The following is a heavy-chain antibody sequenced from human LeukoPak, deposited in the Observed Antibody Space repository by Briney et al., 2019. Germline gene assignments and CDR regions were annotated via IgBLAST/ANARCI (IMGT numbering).Heavy chain of an antibody. Sequence: GESLKISCRVFGYAFASYWVGWVRQVPGKGLEWMGIIYPGDSDITYNPSFEGQVTFSADKSINTAYLQWNSLKASDTAMYYCARFEVNHEDNTGYYYFDYWGQGTLVTVSS. CDR3: ARFEVNHEDNTGYYYFDY. J-gene: IGHJ4*02. D-gene: IGHD3-9*01. CDR1: GYAFASYW. V-gene: IGHV5-51*01. CDR2: IYPGDSDI.